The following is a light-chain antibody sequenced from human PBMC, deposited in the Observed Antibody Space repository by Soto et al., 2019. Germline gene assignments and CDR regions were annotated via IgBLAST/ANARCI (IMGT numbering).Light chain of an antibody. CDR2: AVS. J-gene: IGLJ3*02. V-gene: IGLV2-14*01. Sequence: QSALTQPASVSGSPGQSITISCTGTSSDFGPYNYVSWYQHYPGKAPKLIISAVSNRPSGVSNRFSGSKSGNTASLTISGLHAEDEADYYCSSFTSTSTYVVFGGGTKLTVL. CDR3: SSFTSTSTYVV. CDR1: SSDFGPYNY.